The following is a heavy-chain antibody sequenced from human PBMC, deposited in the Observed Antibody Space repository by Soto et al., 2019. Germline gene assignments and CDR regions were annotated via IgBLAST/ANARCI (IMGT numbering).Heavy chain of an antibody. J-gene: IGHJ6*02. D-gene: IGHD3-3*01. CDR3: ARDYVTIFGLTWGYYYGMDV. CDR1: GFTFSSYA. CDR2: ISYDGSNK. V-gene: IGHV3-30-3*01. Sequence: QVQLVESGGGVVQPGRSLRLSCAASGFTFSSYAMHWVRQAPGKGLEWVAVISYDGSNKYYADSVKGRFTISRDNSKNTLYLQMNSLRAEDTAVYYCARDYVTIFGLTWGYYYGMDVWGQGTTVTVSS.